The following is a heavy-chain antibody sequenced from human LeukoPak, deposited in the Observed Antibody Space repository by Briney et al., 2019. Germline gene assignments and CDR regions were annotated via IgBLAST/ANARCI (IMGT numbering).Heavy chain of an antibody. CDR1: GYTFTAYY. J-gene: IGHJ6*03. CDR2: INSNSGDT. Sequence: WASVKVSCKASGYTFTAYYIHWVRQAPGQGLEWMGWINSNSGDTNYAQKFQGRVTMTRDTSINTAYMELSRLRSDDTAVYFCARDEGYYNYMDVWGRGTTVIVSS. CDR3: ARDEGYYNYMDV. V-gene: IGHV1-2*02.